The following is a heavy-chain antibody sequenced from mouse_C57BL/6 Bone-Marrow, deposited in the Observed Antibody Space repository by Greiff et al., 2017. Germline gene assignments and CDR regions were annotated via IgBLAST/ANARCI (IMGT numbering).Heavy chain of an antibody. J-gene: IGHJ4*01. CDR3: ARKTFYKYYYAMDY. V-gene: IGHV2-9-1*01. CDR2: IWTGGGT. Sequence: QVQLQQSGPGLVAPSQSLSITCTVSGFSLTSYAISWVRQPPGKGLEWLGVIWTGGGTNNNSELKTRLSISKDNSKSQVFLKMNSLQTDDTARYYCARKTFYKYYYAMDYWGQGTSVTVSS. CDR1: GFSLTSYA. D-gene: IGHD2-1*01.